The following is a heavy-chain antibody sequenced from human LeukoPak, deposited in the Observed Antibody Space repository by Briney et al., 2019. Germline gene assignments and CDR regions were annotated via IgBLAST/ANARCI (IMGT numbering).Heavy chain of an antibody. Sequence: PGGSLRLSCAAAGFTFDDYTMHWIRQAPGKGLQWISSISWVGDTSSYADSVKGRFTVSRDNTKGSLYLQMHSLRSEDTALYYCAKDRQYCDYGGGDFFDSWGQGTLVTVSS. V-gene: IGHV3-43*01. J-gene: IGHJ4*02. CDR3: AKDRQYCDYGGGDFFDS. D-gene: IGHD4-17*01. CDR1: GFTFDDYT. CDR2: ISWVGDTS.